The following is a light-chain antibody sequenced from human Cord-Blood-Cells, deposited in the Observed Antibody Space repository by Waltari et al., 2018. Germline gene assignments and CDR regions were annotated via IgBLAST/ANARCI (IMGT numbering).Light chain of an antibody. V-gene: IGLV4-69*01. CDR3: QTWGTGIRV. J-gene: IGLJ3*02. Sequence: QLVLTQSPSASASLGASVKLTCTLSSGHSSYAIAWHQQQPEKGPRYLMKLNSDGSHSKGDGIPDRFSGSSSWAERYLTISHLQSEDEAYYYCQTWGTGIRVFGGGTKLTVL. CDR2: LNSDGSH. CDR1: SGHSSYA.